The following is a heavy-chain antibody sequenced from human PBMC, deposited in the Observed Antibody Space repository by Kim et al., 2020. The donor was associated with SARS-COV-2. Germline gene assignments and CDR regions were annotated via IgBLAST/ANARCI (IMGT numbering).Heavy chain of an antibody. J-gene: IGHJ6*02. Sequence: GKGRYTIPRDNSKNTLYLQMNSLGAEDTAVYYCAKEVSVTTILYYGMDVWGQGTTVTVSS. D-gene: IGHD5-12*01. CDR3: AKEVSVTTILYYGMDV. V-gene: IGHV3-33*06.